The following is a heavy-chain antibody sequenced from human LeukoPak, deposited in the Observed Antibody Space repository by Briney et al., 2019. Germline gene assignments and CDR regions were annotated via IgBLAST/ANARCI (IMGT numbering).Heavy chain of an antibody. V-gene: IGHV1-69*13. CDR3: ARVDHVVVVNEAYYYYYYMDV. J-gene: IGHJ6*03. CDR2: IIPIFGTA. Sequence: SVKVSCKASGGTFSSYAISWVRQAPGQGLEWMGGIIPIFGTANYAQKFQGRVTITADESTSTAYMELSSLRSEDTAVYYFARVDHVVVVNEAYYYYYYMDVWGKGTTVTVSS. CDR1: GGTFSSYA. D-gene: IGHD2-15*01.